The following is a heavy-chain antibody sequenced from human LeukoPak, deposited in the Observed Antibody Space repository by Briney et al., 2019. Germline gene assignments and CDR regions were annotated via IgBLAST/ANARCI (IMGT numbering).Heavy chain of an antibody. CDR2: ISYDGSNK. CDR3: ARGDYIFDY. Sequence: GGSLRLSCAASGFTFSSYAMSWVRQAPGKGLEWVAVISYDGSNKYYADSVKGRFTISRDNAKNTLYLQMNSLRAEDTAVYYCARGDYIFDYWGQGTLVTASS. J-gene: IGHJ4*02. V-gene: IGHV3-30-3*01. CDR1: GFTFSSYA. D-gene: IGHD4-11*01.